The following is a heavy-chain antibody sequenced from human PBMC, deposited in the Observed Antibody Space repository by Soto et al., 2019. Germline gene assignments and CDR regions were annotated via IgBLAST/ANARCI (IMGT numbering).Heavy chain of an antibody. CDR1: GGTFSTYP. V-gene: IGHV1-69*12. J-gene: IGHJ4*02. Sequence: QVQLVQSGAEVKKPGSSVXVSCKASGGTFSTYPISWVRQAPGQGLEWMGGIIPIFGTTNYAQKFQGRVTITADESTSTAYVELSSLRSEDTAVYYCARSSVEYYYDSSGNWNFDYWGQGTLVTVSS. D-gene: IGHD3-22*01. CDR3: ARSSVEYYYDSSGNWNFDY. CDR2: IIPIFGTT.